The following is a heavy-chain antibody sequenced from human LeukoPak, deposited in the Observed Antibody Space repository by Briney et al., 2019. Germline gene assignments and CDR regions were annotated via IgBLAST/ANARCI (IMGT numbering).Heavy chain of an antibody. CDR3: ARDAPLPDF. J-gene: IGHJ4*02. V-gene: IGHV3-21*01. Sequence: GGSLRLSCAVSGFTVSSNYMNWVRQAPGKGLEWVSSISSSSNYIYYADSVKGRFTISRDNAKNSLYLQMNSLRAEDTAVYYCARDAPLPDFWRQGTLVTVSS. CDR2: ISSSSNYI. CDR1: GFTVSSNY. D-gene: IGHD1-26*01.